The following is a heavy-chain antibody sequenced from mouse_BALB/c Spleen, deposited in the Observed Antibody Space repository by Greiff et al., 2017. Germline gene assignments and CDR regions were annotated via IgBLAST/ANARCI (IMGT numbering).Heavy chain of an antibody. CDR3: AREVITTVVATGFDY. D-gene: IGHD1-1*01. CDR2: INPYNDGT. V-gene: IGHV1-14*01. Sequence: EGQLQQSGPELVKPGASVKMSCKASGYTFTSYVMHWVKQKPGQGLEWIGYINPYNDGTKYNEKFKGKATLTSDKSSSTAYMELSSLTSEDSAVYYCAREVITTVVATGFDYWGQGTTLTVSS. J-gene: IGHJ2*01. CDR1: GYTFTSYV.